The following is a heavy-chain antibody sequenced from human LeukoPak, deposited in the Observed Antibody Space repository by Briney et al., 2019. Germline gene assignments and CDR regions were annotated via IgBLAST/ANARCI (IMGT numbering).Heavy chain of an antibody. V-gene: IGHV3-23*01. D-gene: IGHD3-22*01. CDR1: GFTFSSYG. Sequence: PGGSLRLSCAASGFTFSSYGMDWVRQAPGKGLEWVSAISGSGGSTYYADSVKGRFTISRDNSRNTLYLQMNSLRAEDTAVYYCAKEPPRITMIVVVSSWGQGTLVTVSS. J-gene: IGHJ4*02. CDR2: ISGSGGST. CDR3: AKEPPRITMIVVVSS.